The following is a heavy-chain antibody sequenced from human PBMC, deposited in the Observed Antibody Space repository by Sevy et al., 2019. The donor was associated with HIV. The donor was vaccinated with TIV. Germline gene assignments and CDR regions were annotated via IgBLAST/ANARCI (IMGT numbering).Heavy chain of an antibody. Sequence: GGSLRLSCAASGFTFSSYAMHCVRQAPGKVLEWVAVISYDGSNKYYADSVKGRFTISRDNSKNTLYLQMNSLRAEDTAVYYCARDRLAAAGHSYYYYYYMDVWGKGTTVTVSS. CDR2: ISYDGSNK. J-gene: IGHJ6*03. D-gene: IGHD6-13*01. CDR1: GFTFSSYA. V-gene: IGHV3-30-3*01. CDR3: ARDRLAAAGHSYYYYYYMDV.